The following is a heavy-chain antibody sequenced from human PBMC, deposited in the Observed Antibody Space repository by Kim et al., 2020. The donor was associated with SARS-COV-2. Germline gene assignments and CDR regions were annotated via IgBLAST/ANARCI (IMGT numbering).Heavy chain of an antibody. D-gene: IGHD1-26*01. Sequence: EAEPVTGRFTKSRDNAKRTLYLQMNSRRAEDTAVYYFASRRYTGTYYYLDYWGQGTLVTVSS. J-gene: IGHJ4*02. CDR3: ASRRYTGTYYYLDY. V-gene: IGHV3-74*01.